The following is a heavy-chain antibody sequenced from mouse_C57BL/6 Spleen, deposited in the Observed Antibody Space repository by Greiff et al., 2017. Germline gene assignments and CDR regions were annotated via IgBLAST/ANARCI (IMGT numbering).Heavy chain of an antibody. J-gene: IGHJ1*03. V-gene: IGHV3-6*01. CDR1: GYSITSGYY. CDR3: ASYSYWYFDV. CDR2: ISYDGSN. Sequence: EVKLQESGPGLVKPSQSLSLTCSVTGYSITSGYYWNWIRQFPGNKLEWMGYISYDGSNNYNPSLKNRISITRDTSKNQFFLKLNSVTTEDTATYYCASYSYWYFDVWGTGTTVTVSS. D-gene: IGHD2-1*01.